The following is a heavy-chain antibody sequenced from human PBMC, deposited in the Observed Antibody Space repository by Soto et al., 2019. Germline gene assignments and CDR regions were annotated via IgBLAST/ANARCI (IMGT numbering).Heavy chain of an antibody. J-gene: IGHJ5*02. CDR1: GGSISSGGYY. Sequence: QVQLQESGPGLVKPSQTLSLTCTVSGGSISSGGYYWSWIRQHPGKGLEWIGNIYYSGRTYYNPSLKSRVTISVDTSKNQFSLKVSFVTGADTAVYYCARVFSDSSSFFDPWGQGTLVTVSS. V-gene: IGHV4-31*03. CDR2: IYYSGRT. CDR3: ARVFSDSSSFFDP. D-gene: IGHD6-13*01.